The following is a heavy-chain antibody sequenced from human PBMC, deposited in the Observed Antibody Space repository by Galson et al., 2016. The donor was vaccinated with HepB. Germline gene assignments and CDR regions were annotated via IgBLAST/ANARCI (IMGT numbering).Heavy chain of an antibody. CDR2: IFHTGGT. CDR1: GYSISSVYY. CDR3: ARVGHLDFWSGYYVPPFDY. Sequence: SETLSLTCAVSGYSISSVYYWGWIRQPPGKGLEWIGTIFHTGGTYYNPSLKSRVTISVDTSKNQFSLKLSSVTVADTAVYYCARVGHLDFWSGYYVPPFDYWGQGTLVTVSS. J-gene: IGHJ4*02. V-gene: IGHV4-38-2*01. D-gene: IGHD3-3*01.